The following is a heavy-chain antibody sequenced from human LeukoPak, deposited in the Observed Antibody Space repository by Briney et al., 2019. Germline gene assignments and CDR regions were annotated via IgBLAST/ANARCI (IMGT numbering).Heavy chain of an antibody. J-gene: IGHJ4*02. CDR3: ARAGTDYYGSGSYPY. CDR2: IIPIFGTA. CDR1: GGTFSSYA. Sequence: VASVKVSCKASGGTFSSYATSWVRQAPGQGLEWMGGIIPIFGTANYAQKFQGRVTITADKSTSTAYMELSSLRSEDTAVYYCARAGTDYYGSGSYPYWGQGTLVTVSS. D-gene: IGHD3-10*01. V-gene: IGHV1-69*06.